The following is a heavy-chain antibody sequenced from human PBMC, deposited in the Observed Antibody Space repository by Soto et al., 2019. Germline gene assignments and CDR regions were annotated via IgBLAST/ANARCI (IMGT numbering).Heavy chain of an antibody. J-gene: IGHJ4*02. CDR2: ISYDGSNK. CDR3: AKDPIDDY. V-gene: IGHV3-30*18. D-gene: IGHD3-22*01. CDR1: GFTFSSYG. Sequence: GSLRLSCAASGFTFSSYGMHWVRQAPGKGLEWVAVISYDGSNKYYADSVKGRFTISRDNSKNTLYLQMNSLRAEDTAVYYCAKDPIDDYWGQGTLVTVSS.